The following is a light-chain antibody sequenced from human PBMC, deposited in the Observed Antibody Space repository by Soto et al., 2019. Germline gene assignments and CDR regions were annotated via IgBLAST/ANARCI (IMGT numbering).Light chain of an antibody. V-gene: IGKV3-20*01. CDR3: QQYASSPLT. CDR1: QTVGNNY. J-gene: IGKJ4*01. CDR2: GAS. Sequence: EIVLTQSPGTLSLSPGERATLSCRASQTVGNNYLAWYQQKPGQTPRLLIHGASNRATGIPDRISGSGSGTDFTLFISRLDPEDFAVYYCQQYASSPLTFGGGTKVEIK.